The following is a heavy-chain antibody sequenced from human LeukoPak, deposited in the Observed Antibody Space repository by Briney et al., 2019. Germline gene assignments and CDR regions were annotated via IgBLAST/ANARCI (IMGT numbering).Heavy chain of an antibody. Sequence: SETLSLTCAVSGGSISSGGYSWSWIRQPPGKGLEWIGYIYHSGSTYYNLSLKSRVTISVDRSKNQFSLKLSSVTAADTAVYYCARAPSYYDSSAYLAARWFDPWGQGTLVTVSS. J-gene: IGHJ5*02. V-gene: IGHV4-30-2*01. D-gene: IGHD3-22*01. CDR1: GGSISSGGYS. CDR2: IYHSGST. CDR3: ARAPSYYDSSAYLAARWFDP.